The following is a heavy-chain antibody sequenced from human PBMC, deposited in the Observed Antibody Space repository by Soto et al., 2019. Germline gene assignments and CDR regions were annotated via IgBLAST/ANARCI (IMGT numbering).Heavy chain of an antibody. CDR1: GFTFNSYA. D-gene: IGHD6-13*01. Sequence: GGSLRLSCAASGFTFNSYAMHWVRQAPGKGLEWVAVISYDGSNKYYADSVKGRFTISRDNSKNTLYLQMNSLRAEDTAVYYCARDRVQQLAYFDYWGQGTLVTVSS. CDR3: ARDRVQQLAYFDY. CDR2: ISYDGSNK. V-gene: IGHV3-30-3*01. J-gene: IGHJ4*02.